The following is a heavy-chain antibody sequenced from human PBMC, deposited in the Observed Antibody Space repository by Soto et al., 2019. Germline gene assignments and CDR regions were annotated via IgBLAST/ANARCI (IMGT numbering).Heavy chain of an antibody. CDR1: GGTFSSYA. D-gene: IGHD6-13*01. Sequence: GASVKVSCKASGGTFSSYAISWVRQAPGQGLEWMGGIIPIFGTANYAQKFQGRVTITADKSTSTAYMELSSLRSEDTAVYYCARDLNFRYSSSLFYWGQGTLVTVSS. CDR2: IIPIFGTA. J-gene: IGHJ4*02. CDR3: ARDLNFRYSSSLFY. V-gene: IGHV1-69*06.